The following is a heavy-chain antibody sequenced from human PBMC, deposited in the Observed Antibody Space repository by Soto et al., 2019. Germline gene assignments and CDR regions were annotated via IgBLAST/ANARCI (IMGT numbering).Heavy chain of an antibody. J-gene: IGHJ4*02. Sequence: PGESLKISCQASGYSFSNFWIAWVRQMPGEGLEWLGIIYPDDSDTRYSPSFLGQVTISADKSIKTNYLQWSSLKASDTAIYCCASSVLVTSTMNYFDLWGQGTLVTVSS. V-gene: IGHV5-51*01. CDR1: GYSFSNFW. D-gene: IGHD2-8*02. CDR3: ASSVLVTSTMNYFDL. CDR2: IYPDDSDT.